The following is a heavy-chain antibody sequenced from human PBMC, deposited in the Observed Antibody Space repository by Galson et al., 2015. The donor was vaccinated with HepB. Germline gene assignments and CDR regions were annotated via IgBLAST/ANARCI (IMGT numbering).Heavy chain of an antibody. Sequence: SVKVSCKASGYTFTSYDINWVRQATGQGLEWMGWMSPNSGNTGYAQKFQGRVTMTRDTSISTAYMELNSLRSEDTAVYYCASNAPETGDFDYWGQGTLVTVSS. V-gene: IGHV1-8*01. J-gene: IGHJ4*02. CDR3: ASNAPETGDFDY. D-gene: IGHD7-27*01. CDR2: MSPNSGNT. CDR1: GYTFTSYD.